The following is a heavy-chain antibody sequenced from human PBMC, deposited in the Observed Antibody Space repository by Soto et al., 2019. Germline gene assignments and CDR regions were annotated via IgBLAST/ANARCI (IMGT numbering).Heavy chain of an antibody. CDR3: ATGGIQLWLSWFDP. J-gene: IGHJ5*02. Sequence: SVKVSCKASGGTFSTYTINWVRQAPGQGLEWMGGIIPIFGTTNFAQKFQGRVTISADESTSTAYMELSSLRSEDTAVYYCATGGIQLWLSWFDPWGQGTLVTVSS. CDR1: GGTFSTYT. V-gene: IGHV1-69*13. D-gene: IGHD5-18*01. CDR2: IIPIFGTT.